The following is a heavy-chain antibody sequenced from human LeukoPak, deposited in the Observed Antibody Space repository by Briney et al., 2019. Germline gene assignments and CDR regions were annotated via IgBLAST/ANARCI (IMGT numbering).Heavy chain of an antibody. D-gene: IGHD4-17*01. J-gene: IGHJ4*02. CDR1: GVSFSTYY. CDR3: ARQLYGSDY. CDR2: VNHSGYT. Sequence: SETLSLTCDVSGVSFSTYYWSWIRQSPEKGLEWIGEVNHSGYTNYNPSLKGRVTISVDTSKNQFSLKLSSVTAADTAVYYCARQLYGSDYWGQGSLVTVSS. V-gene: IGHV4-34*01.